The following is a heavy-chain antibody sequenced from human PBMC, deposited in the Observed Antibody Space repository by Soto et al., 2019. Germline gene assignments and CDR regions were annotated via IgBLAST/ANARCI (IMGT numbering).Heavy chain of an antibody. CDR1: GFTFSSYA. Sequence: GGSLRLSCAASGFTFSSYAMHWVRQAPGKGLEYVSAISSNGGSTYHANSVKGRFTISRDNSKNTLYLQMGSLRAEDMAVYYCARDLDCSSTSCYGGLGAFDIWGQGTMITVSS. CDR2: ISSNGGST. D-gene: IGHD2-2*01. CDR3: ARDLDCSSTSCYGGLGAFDI. V-gene: IGHV3-64*01. J-gene: IGHJ3*02.